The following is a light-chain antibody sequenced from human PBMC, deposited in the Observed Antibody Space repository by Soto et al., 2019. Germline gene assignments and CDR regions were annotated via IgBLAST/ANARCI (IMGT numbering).Light chain of an antibody. V-gene: IGKV1-5*01. CDR3: QHSTIQSPT. CDR1: QSVSGW. CDR2: DAS. J-gene: IGKJ1*01. Sequence: QMTQSPATLSSSEGDTATLSCRASQSVSGWLAWYQQKPGEAPKLLIYDASALPRGVPSRFSGSGSGTEFTLTISSLQPEDFAPFYCQHSTIQSPTFGQGTKVDIK.